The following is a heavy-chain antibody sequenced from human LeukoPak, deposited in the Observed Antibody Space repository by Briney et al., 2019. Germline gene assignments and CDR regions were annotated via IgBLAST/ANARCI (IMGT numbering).Heavy chain of an antibody. CDR1: GYTFNIYG. D-gene: IGHD6-19*01. CDR3: AGELCPDSSGCHGTEYYFDY. J-gene: IGHJ4*02. V-gene: IGHV1-18*01. Sequence: ASVKVSCKASGYTFNIYGITWVRQAPGQGLEWMGWISAYNGNTNYAQKLQGRVTMTTDTSTSTAYMELRSLRSDDTAVYYCAGELCPDSSGCHGTEYYFDYWGQGTLVTVSS. CDR2: ISAYNGNT.